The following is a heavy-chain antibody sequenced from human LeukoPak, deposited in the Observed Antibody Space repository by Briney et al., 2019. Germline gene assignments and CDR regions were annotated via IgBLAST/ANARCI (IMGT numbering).Heavy chain of an antibody. V-gene: IGHV4-31*03. CDR3: ARGGVVATTRLGTPLQQWYFDY. CDR2: IYYSGST. CDR1: GGSISSGGYY. D-gene: IGHD5-12*01. Sequence: PSETLSLTCTVSGGSISSGGYYWSWIRQHPGKGLEWIGYIYYSGSTYYNPSLKSRVTISVDTSKNQFSLKLSSVTAADTAVYYCARGGVVATTRLGTPLQQWYFDYWGQGTLVTVSS. J-gene: IGHJ4*02.